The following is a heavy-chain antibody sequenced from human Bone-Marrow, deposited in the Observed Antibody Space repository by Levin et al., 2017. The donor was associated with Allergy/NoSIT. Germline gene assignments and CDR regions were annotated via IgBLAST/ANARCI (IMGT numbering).Heavy chain of an antibody. D-gene: IGHD3-10*01. V-gene: IGHV4-30-2*01. J-gene: IGHJ4*02. CDR3: ARRGDSFGDYLDY. Sequence: SQTLSLTCAVSGGSINSGSYTWSWIRQPPGKGLEWIGYIYHSGSTHYNPSLKSRVTISVDRSKNHFSLKLTSLTAADTAVYYCARRGDSFGDYLDYWGQGALVTVSS. CDR2: IYHSGST. CDR1: GGSINSGSYT.